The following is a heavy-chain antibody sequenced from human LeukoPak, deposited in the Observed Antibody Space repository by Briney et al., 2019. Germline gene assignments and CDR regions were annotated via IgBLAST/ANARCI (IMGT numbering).Heavy chain of an antibody. CDR3: ATGRDYGGNPAEYFQH. Sequence: ASVKVSCKASGGTFSSYAISWVRQAPGQGLEWMGRIIPILGIANYAQKFQGRVTITADKSTSTAYMELSSLRSEDTAVYYCATGRDYGGNPAEYFQHWGQGTLVTVSS. D-gene: IGHD4-23*01. CDR2: IIPILGIA. CDR1: GGTFSSYA. J-gene: IGHJ1*01. V-gene: IGHV1-69*04.